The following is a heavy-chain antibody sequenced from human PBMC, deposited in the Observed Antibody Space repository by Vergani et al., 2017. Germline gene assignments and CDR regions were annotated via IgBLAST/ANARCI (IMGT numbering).Heavy chain of an antibody. Sequence: QVQLQQWGAGLLKPSETLSLTCAVYVGSFSGYYWSWIRQPPGKGLEWIGEINHSGSTNYNPSLKSRVTISVDTSKNQFSLKLSSVTAADTAVYYCARAPGVFWSGSWFDPWGQGTLVTVSS. V-gene: IGHV4-34*01. CDR1: VGSFSGYY. CDR2: INHSGST. J-gene: IGHJ5*02. D-gene: IGHD3-3*01. CDR3: ARAPGVFWSGSWFDP.